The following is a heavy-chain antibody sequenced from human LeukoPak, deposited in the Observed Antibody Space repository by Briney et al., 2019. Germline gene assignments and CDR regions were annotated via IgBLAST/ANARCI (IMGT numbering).Heavy chain of an antibody. CDR3: ARLQQWLPADY. CDR1: GDSVSSNSAA. CDR2: TYYRSKWHN. Sequence: SQTLSLTCAISGDSVSSNSAAWNWIRQSPLRGLEWLGRTYYRSKWHNNYAVSVESRITINSDTSKNQFSLKLSSVTAADTAVYYCARLQQWLPADYWGQGTLVTVSS. V-gene: IGHV6-1*01. D-gene: IGHD6-19*01. J-gene: IGHJ4*02.